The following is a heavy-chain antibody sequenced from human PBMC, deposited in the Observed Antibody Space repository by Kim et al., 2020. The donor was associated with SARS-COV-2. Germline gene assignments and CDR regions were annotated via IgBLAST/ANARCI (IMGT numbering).Heavy chain of an antibody. Sequence: GTTNYAHHVKCSFTLSRVNSKNTLYLQMSSLRAEDTALYYCARDLGNSLGWGQGTLVTVSS. V-gene: IGHV3-66*01. J-gene: IGHJ4*02. CDR3: ARDLGNSLG. CDR2: GTT.